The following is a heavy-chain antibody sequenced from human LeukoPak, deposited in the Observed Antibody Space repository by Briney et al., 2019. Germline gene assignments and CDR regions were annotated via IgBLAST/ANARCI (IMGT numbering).Heavy chain of an antibody. CDR1: GGSISSYY. CDR3: ARRLKGGWFDP. Sequence: PSQTLSLTCTVSGGSISSYYWSWIRQPPAPGLEWIGYIYYSGSTNYDPSLKSQVTISVDTSKNQFSLKLSSVTAADTAVYYCARRLKGGWFDPWGQGTLVTVSS. V-gene: IGHV4-59*08. D-gene: IGHD2-15*01. J-gene: IGHJ5*02. CDR2: IYYSGST.